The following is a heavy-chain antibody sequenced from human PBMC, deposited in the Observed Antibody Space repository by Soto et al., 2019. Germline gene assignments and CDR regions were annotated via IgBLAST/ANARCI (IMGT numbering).Heavy chain of an antibody. D-gene: IGHD3-10*01. J-gene: IGHJ4*02. CDR3: ARLVGGSGTDYFDY. V-gene: IGHV5-51*01. CDR2: TYPGDPDT. CDR1: GYSFSSYW. Sequence: GESLKISCKGSGYSFSSYWIGWVRQMPGKGLEWMGITYPGDPDTRYSPSFQGQVTISVDKSISTAYLQWISLKASDTAMYYCARLVGGSGTDYFDYWGQGTLVTVSS.